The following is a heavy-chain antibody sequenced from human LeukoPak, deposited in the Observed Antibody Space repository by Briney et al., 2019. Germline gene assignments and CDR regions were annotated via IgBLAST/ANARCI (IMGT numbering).Heavy chain of an antibody. J-gene: IGHJ2*01. Sequence: GGSLRLSCAASGFTFSSYWMSWVRQAPGKGLEWVANIKQDGSEKYYVDSVKGRFTISRDNAKNSLYLQMNSLRAEDTALYYCARPASRGVGRYFDLWGGGCLVTVSS. D-gene: IGHD3-10*01. CDR3: ARPASRGVGRYFDL. CDR2: IKQDGSEK. CDR1: GFTFSSYW. V-gene: IGHV3-7*03.